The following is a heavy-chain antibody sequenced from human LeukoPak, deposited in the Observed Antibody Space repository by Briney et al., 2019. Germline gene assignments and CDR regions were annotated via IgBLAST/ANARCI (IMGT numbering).Heavy chain of an antibody. CDR1: GYTFTGYY. J-gene: IGHJ5*02. D-gene: IGHD4-17*01. V-gene: IGHV1-2*02. CDR2: INPNSGGT. CDR3: ARGRATVTTNWFDP. Sequence: AASVKVSCKASGYTFTGYYMHWVRQAPGQGLEWMGWINPNSGGTNYAQKFQGRVTMTRDTSISTAYMELSRLRSDDTAVYYCARGRATVTTNWFDPWGQGTLVTVSS.